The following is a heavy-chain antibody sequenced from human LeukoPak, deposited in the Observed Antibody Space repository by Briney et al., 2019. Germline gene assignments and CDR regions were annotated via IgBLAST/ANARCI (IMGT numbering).Heavy chain of an antibody. CDR1: GGSISSYY. D-gene: IGHD3/OR15-3a*01. J-gene: IGHJ4*02. CDR3: ARVPPGTSHFDY. V-gene: IGHV4-59*01. CDR2: IYYSGST. Sequence: SSETLSLTCTVSGGSISSYYWSWIRQPPGKGLEWIGYIYYSGSTKYNPSLKSRVTISVDTPKNQFSLKLSSVTAADTAVYYCARVPPGTSHFDYWGQGTLVTVSS.